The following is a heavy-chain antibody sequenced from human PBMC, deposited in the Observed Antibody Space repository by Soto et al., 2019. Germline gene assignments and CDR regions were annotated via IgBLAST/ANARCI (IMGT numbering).Heavy chain of an antibody. J-gene: IGHJ5*02. Sequence: QVQLQESGPGLVKPSQTLSLTCTVSGGSISSGGYYWSWIRQHPGKGLEGIGYSYYSGSTYYNPSLKSRVTISVATSKNQFSLKLSSVTAADPAVYYCARVEGSGSVAWFDPWGQGTLVTVSS. D-gene: IGHD6-19*01. V-gene: IGHV4-31*03. CDR3: ARVEGSGSVAWFDP. CDR1: GGSISSGGYY. CDR2: SYYSGST.